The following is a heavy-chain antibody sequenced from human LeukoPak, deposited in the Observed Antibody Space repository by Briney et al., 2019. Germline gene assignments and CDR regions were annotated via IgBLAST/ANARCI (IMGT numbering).Heavy chain of an antibody. D-gene: IGHD3-22*01. CDR1: GVTLSNYG. CDR3: AKRGVVIRVILVGFHKEAYYFDS. J-gene: IGHJ4*02. CDR2: ISGSGGST. Sequence: GGSLRLSCAVSGVTLSNYGMSWVRQAPGKGLKWVAGISGSGGSTNYADSVKGRFTISRDNPKNTLYLQMNSLRAEDTAMYFCAKRGVVIRVILVGFHKEAYYFDSRGQGALVTVSS. V-gene: IGHV3-23*01.